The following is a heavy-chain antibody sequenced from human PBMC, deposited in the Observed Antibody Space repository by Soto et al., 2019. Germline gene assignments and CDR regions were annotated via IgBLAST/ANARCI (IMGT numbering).Heavy chain of an antibody. CDR1: GGSITSSSHF. CDR3: AGQTFTIAAASYGRSNWFDP. J-gene: IGHJ5*02. Sequence: SETLSLTCSASGGSITSSSHFWGWVRQPPGKGLEWIGTIYFTGNTYYTPSLKSRLAMSIDTSKNEFPLRLNSVTAADTAVYYCAGQTFTIAAASYGRSNWFDPWGPGTLVTVSS. V-gene: IGHV4-39*01. D-gene: IGHD6-25*01. CDR2: IYFTGNT.